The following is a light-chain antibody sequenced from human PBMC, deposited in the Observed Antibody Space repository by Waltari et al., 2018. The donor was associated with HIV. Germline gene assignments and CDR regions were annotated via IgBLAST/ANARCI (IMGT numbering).Light chain of an antibody. Sequence: QSALTQPPSASGSPGPSVTISCTGKTSDVGSYHYVSWYQHHPGKAPKLLIYEVFKRPSGVPDRFSGSKSGNTASLTVSGLQAEDEADYYCTSYAGRNTFVFGGGTKLTVL. CDR3: TSYAGRNTFV. CDR2: EVF. J-gene: IGLJ2*01. CDR1: TSDVGSYHY. V-gene: IGLV2-8*01.